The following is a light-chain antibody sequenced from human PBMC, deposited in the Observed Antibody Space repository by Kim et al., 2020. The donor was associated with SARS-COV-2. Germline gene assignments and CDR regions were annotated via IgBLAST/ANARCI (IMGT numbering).Light chain of an antibody. V-gene: IGLV3-9*01. J-gene: IGLJ1*01. CDR1: NIGNKN. CDR2: RDS. CDR3: QVWDTSTYV. Sequence: VALGRTFSITCGGNNIGNKNVHWYHQKPGQAPVLVIYRDSSRPSGIPERFSGSNSGNTTTLTISRAQAGDEAEYYCQVWDTSTYVFGTGTKVTVL.